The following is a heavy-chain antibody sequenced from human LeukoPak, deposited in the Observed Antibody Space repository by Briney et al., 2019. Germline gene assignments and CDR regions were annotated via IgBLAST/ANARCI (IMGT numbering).Heavy chain of an antibody. V-gene: IGHV4-59*01. CDR2: IYYSGST. Sequence: SETLSLTCTVSGGSISNFYWSWIRQPPGKGLEWIGYIYYSGSTNYNPSLKSRATISVDTSKNQFSLKLSSVTAADTAVYYCASIDQVETTMGGYYFDYWGQGTLVTVSS. J-gene: IGHJ4*02. CDR1: GGSISNFY. CDR3: ASIDQVETTMGGYYFDY. D-gene: IGHD5-18*01.